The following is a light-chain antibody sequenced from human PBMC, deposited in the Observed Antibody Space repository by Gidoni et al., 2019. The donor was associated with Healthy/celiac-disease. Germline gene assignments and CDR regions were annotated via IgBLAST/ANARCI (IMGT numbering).Light chain of an antibody. V-gene: IGLV3-1*01. Sequence: SYELTQPPSVSVSPGQTASITCSGDKLGAKYACWYQQKPGQSPVLVIYQDSKRPSGIPERFSGSNSGNTATLTISGTQAMDEADYYCQAWDSSTAKGVFGTGTKVTVL. CDR3: QAWDSSTAKGV. CDR2: QDS. J-gene: IGLJ1*01. CDR1: KLGAKY.